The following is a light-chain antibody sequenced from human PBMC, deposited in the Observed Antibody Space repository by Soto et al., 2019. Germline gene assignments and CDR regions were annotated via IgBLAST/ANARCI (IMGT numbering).Light chain of an antibody. Sequence: EIVLTQSPATLSVSPGESATLSCRASQSVSTDLAWYQQRRGQVPRLLIYGASTRATGIPARISGSGSGTEFTLTISSLQSEDFAVYYCQHYNRWPPRYSFAQGTKLEI. CDR2: GAS. CDR3: QHYNRWPPRYS. J-gene: IGKJ2*01. CDR1: QSVSTD. V-gene: IGKV3-15*01.